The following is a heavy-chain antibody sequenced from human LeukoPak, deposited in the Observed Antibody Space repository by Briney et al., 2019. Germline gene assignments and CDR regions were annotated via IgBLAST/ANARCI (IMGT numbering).Heavy chain of an antibody. CDR1: GGSISSYY. V-gene: IGHV4-4*07. Sequence: SETLSLTRIVSGGSISSYYWSWIRQPAGKGLEWIGRIYTSGSTNDNPSLKSRITMSVDTSKNQFSLKLRSVAAADTAVYYCASRNLYDFWSGYWSPWGQGTLVTVSS. D-gene: IGHD3-3*01. CDR3: ASRNLYDFWSGYWSP. CDR2: IYTSGST. J-gene: IGHJ5*02.